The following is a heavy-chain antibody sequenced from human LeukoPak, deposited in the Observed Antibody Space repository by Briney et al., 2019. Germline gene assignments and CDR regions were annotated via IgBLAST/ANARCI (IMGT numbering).Heavy chain of an antibody. V-gene: IGHV3-53*01. Sequence: PGGSLRLSCAASGFTVSSNYMSWVRQAPGKGLEWVSVIYSGGSTYYADSVKGRFTISRDNSKNTLYLQMNSLRAEDTAVYYCAKGYRGPYCSGGSCYPPIDYWGQGTLVTVSS. CDR2: IYSGGST. CDR1: GFTVSSNY. D-gene: IGHD2-15*01. J-gene: IGHJ4*02. CDR3: AKGYRGPYCSGGSCYPPIDY.